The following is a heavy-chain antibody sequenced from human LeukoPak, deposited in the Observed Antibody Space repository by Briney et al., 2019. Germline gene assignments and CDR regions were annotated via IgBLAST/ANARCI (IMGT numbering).Heavy chain of an antibody. CDR2: IHYSGST. Sequence: SETLSLTCTVSGGSISSSNYYWGWIRQPPGKGLEWMGSIHYSGSTYNNPSLKSRVTMSVDTSKSQFSLKVSSVTAADTAVYYCARLLHDSRGYYYFDYWGQGTLVIVPS. CDR3: ARLLHDSRGYYYFDY. D-gene: IGHD3-22*01. CDR1: GGSISSSNYY. V-gene: IGHV4-39*01. J-gene: IGHJ4*02.